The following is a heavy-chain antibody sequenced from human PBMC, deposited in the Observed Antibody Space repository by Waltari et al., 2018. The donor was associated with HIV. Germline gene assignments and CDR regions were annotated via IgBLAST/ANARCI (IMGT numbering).Heavy chain of an antibody. CDR3: ARLRGLRDY. J-gene: IGHJ1*01. D-gene: IGHD4-17*01. CDR1: GFNFGNFW. CDR2: RKPDGTEK. Sequence: DVQLEESGGGLVQPGGSLRLSCEASGFNFGNFWMTWVRQAPGKGLQCVANRKPDGTEKYEDDSVRGRFNISRDNAKNSLSLQMNNLTVEDTALYYCARLRGLRDYWGQGTLVTVSS. V-gene: IGHV3-7*01.